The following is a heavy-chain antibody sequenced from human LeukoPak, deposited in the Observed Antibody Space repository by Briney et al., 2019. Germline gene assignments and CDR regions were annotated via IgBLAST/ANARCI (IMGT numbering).Heavy chain of an antibody. Sequence: PGGSLRLSCAASGFTFSSYAMSWVRQAPGKGLEWVSAISGSGGSTYYADSVKGRFTISRDNSKNTLYLQMNSLRAEDTAVYYCAKAPYYDFWSGYSIDYWGQGTLVTVSS. D-gene: IGHD3-3*01. CDR3: AKAPYYDFWSGYSIDY. CDR2: ISGSGGST. J-gene: IGHJ4*02. CDR1: GFTFSSYA. V-gene: IGHV3-23*01.